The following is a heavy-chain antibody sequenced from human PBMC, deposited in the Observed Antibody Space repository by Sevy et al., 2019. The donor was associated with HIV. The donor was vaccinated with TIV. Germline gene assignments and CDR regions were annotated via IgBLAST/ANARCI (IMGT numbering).Heavy chain of an antibody. D-gene: IGHD5-12*01. J-gene: IGHJ4*02. CDR2: IYYSGST. Sequence: SETLSLTCTVSGGSISSYYWSWIRQPPGKGLEWIGYIYYSGSTNYNPSLKSRVTISVDTSKNQFSLKPSSVTAADTAVYYCARTGARGYSGFGDFDYWGQGTLVTVSS. CDR1: GGSISSYY. V-gene: IGHV4-59*01. CDR3: ARTGARGYSGFGDFDY.